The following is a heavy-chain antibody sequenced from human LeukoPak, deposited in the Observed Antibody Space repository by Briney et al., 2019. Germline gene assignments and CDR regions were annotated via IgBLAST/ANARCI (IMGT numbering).Heavy chain of an antibody. V-gene: IGHV3-23*01. CDR2: ISGSGGST. CDR3: AKDSGVSIVDLYGMDV. Sequence: GGSLRLSCAASGFTFSSYAMNWVRQAPGKGLEWVLTISGSGGSTNYAVSVKGRFTISRDNSKNTLYLQMNSLRAEDTAVYYCAKDSGVSIVDLYGMDVWGQGTTVTVSS. D-gene: IGHD1-26*01. J-gene: IGHJ6*02. CDR1: GFTFSSYA.